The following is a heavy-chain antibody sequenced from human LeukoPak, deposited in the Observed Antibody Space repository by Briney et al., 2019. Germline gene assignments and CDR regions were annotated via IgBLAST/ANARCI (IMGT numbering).Heavy chain of an antibody. CDR2: ISYDGSNK. CDR1: GFTSSSYA. J-gene: IGHJ5*02. D-gene: IGHD4-17*01. V-gene: IGHV3-30-3*01. CDR3: ARGHGADWFDP. Sequence: GRSLRLSCAASGFTSSSYAMHWVRQAPGKGLEWVAVISYDGSNKYYADSVKGRFTISRDNSKNTLYLQMNSLRAEDTAVYYCARGHGADWFDPWGQGTLVTVSS.